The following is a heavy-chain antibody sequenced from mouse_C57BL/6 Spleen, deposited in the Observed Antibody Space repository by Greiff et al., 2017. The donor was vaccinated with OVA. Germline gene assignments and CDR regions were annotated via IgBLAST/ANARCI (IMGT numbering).Heavy chain of an antibody. D-gene: IGHD1-1*01. V-gene: IGHV1-74*01. J-gene: IGHJ3*01. CDR3: AIDGTTVVADAY. CDR1: GYTFTSYW. Sequence: QVQLQQPGAELVKPGASVKVSCKASGYTFTSYWMHWVKQRPGQGLEWIGRIHPSDSDTNYNQKFKCKATLTVDKSSSTAYMQLSSLTSEDSAVYYCAIDGTTVVADAYWGQGTLVTVSA. CDR2: IHPSDSDT.